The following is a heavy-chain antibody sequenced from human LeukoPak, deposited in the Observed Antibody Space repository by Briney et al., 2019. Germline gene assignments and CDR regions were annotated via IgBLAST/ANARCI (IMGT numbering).Heavy chain of an antibody. V-gene: IGHV3-23*01. J-gene: IGHJ6*02. D-gene: IGHD6-19*01. CDR3: ATASYSSGPYYYGMDV. CDR2: ISGSDGST. Sequence: PGGSLPLSCAASGFTFSTYAMSWVRQAPGKGLEWVSAISGSDGSTFYADSVKGRFSISRDNSKNTLYLHMNSLRAEDTALYYCATASYSSGPYYYGMDVWGQGTTVTVSS. CDR1: GFTFSTYA.